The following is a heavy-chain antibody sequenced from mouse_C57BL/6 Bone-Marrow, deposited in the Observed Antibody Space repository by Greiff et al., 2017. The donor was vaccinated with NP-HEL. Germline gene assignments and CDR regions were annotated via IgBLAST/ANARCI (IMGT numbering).Heavy chain of an antibody. CDR2: IDPEDGET. Sequence: EVKLMESGAELVKPGASVKLSCTASGFNIKDYYMHWVKQRTEQGLEWIGRIDPEDGETKYAPKFQGKATITADTSSNTAYLQLSSLTSEDTAVYYCANYYGSSYVDYWGQGTSVTVSS. CDR1: GFNIKDYY. J-gene: IGHJ4*01. V-gene: IGHV14-2*01. D-gene: IGHD1-1*01. CDR3: ANYYGSSYVDY.